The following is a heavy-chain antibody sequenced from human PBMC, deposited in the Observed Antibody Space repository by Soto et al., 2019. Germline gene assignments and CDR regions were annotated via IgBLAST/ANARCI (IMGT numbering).Heavy chain of an antibody. CDR2: INEDGSET. CDR1: GVDFWRDG. CDR3: ARGSGWLDH. D-gene: IGHD2-15*01. J-gene: IGHJ5*02. Sequence: EVQLVESGGGLVQPGGSLRLSCAVSGVDFWRDGMSWVRQEPGKGPEWVAHINEDGSETTCVDTVKGRFIISRDNVKNSVYLQMNSRRVDDTAVYYCARGSGWLDHWGQGTLVTVSS. V-gene: IGHV3-7*05.